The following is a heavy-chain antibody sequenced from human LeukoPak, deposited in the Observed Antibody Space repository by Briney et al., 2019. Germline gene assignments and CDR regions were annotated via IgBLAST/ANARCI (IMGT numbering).Heavy chain of an antibody. CDR3: AKDNSVLRFLEWLLWDAFDI. V-gene: IGHV3-23*01. J-gene: IGHJ3*02. Sequence: GGSLRLSCAASGFTFSSYAMSWVRQAPGKGLEWVSAISGSGGSTYYADSVKGRFTISRDNSKNTLYLQMNSLRAEDTAVYYCAKDNSVLRFLEWLLWDAFDIWGQGTMVTVSS. CDR1: GFTFSSYA. D-gene: IGHD3-3*01. CDR2: ISGSGGST.